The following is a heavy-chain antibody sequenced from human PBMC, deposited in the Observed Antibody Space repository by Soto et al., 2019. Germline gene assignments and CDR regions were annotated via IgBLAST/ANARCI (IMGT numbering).Heavy chain of an antibody. V-gene: IGHV1-8*01. CDR3: ARSGWGGYRYADYYGMDV. CDR2: MNHNSGNT. J-gene: IGHJ6*02. Sequence: VQLVQSGAEVKKPGASVKVSCKASGYPFTSYDIKWVRQATGQGHEWMGWMNHNSGNTGYAQKFQGSVTMTSNTSISTAYMELSSLGSEYTAVDYLARSGWGGYRYADYYGMDVGGQGTTVIFSS. CDR1: GYPFTSYD. D-gene: IGHD3-16*02.